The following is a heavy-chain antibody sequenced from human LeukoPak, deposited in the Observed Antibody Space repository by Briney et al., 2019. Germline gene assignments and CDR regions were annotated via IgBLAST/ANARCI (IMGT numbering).Heavy chain of an antibody. CDR1: SGSISGYY. CDR2: IYYCGST. Sequence: SETLSLTCTVSSGSISGYYWNWIRQPPGRGLEWIGHIYYCGSTNYTPSLKSRVTISLDTSKNQFSLNLNSVTAADTAVYYCGRYSYGYGGLWGQGTLVTVSS. V-gene: IGHV4-59*01. CDR3: GRYSYGYGGL. J-gene: IGHJ4*02. D-gene: IGHD5-18*01.